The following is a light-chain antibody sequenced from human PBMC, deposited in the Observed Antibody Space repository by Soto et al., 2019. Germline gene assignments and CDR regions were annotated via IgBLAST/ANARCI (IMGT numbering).Light chain of an antibody. CDR1: SSDVCGYNY. CDR3: SSYTSSSTLVV. V-gene: IGLV2-14*01. J-gene: IGLJ2*01. Sequence: QSALTQPASGSGSPGQSITISCTGTSSDVCGYNYVSWYQQHPGKAPKLMIHDVSNRPSGVSNRFSGSKSGNTASLTISGLQAEDEADYYCSSYTSSSTLVVFGGGTKVTVL. CDR2: DVS.